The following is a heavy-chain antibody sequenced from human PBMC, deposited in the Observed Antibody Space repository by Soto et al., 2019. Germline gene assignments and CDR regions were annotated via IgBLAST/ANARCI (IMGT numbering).Heavy chain of an antibody. D-gene: IGHD4-17*01. Sequence: ESGPTLVNPTQTLTLTCTFSGFSLSTSGMCVSWIRQPPGKALEWLALIDWDDDKYYSTSLKTRLTISKDTSKNQVVLTMTNMDPVDTATYYCARMTDYGGNSYYFDYWGQGTLVTVSS. CDR1: GFSLSTSGMC. J-gene: IGHJ4*02. V-gene: IGHV2-70*01. CDR3: ARMTDYGGNSYYFDY. CDR2: IDWDDDK.